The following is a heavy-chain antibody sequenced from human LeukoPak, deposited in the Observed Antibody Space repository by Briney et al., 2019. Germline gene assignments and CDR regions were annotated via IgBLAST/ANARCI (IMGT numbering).Heavy chain of an antibody. D-gene: IGHD3-10*01. Sequence: SETLSLTCAVYGGSFSGYYWSWIRQPPGKGLEWIGEINHSGSTNYNPSLKSRVTISADTSKSQFSLHVTSVTAADTAMYYCARGWGSAMIRGLAGDSWGQGTLVTVSS. J-gene: IGHJ5*02. V-gene: IGHV4-34*01. CDR1: GGSFSGYY. CDR3: ARGWGSAMIRGLAGDS. CDR2: INHSGST.